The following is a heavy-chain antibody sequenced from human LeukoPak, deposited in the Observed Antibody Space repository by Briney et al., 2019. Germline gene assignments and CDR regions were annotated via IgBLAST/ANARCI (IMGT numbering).Heavy chain of an antibody. Sequence: GASVKVSCKASGYTFTSYDINWVRQATGQGLEWMGWMNPNSGNTGYAQKFQGRVTMTRNTSISTAYMELSSLRSEDTAVYYCARGVYSSSYFDGWYYYYYMDVWGKGTTVTVSS. J-gene: IGHJ6*03. CDR1: GYTFTSYD. CDR2: MNPNSGNT. D-gene: IGHD6-13*01. CDR3: ARGVYSSSYFDGWYYYYYMDV. V-gene: IGHV1-8*01.